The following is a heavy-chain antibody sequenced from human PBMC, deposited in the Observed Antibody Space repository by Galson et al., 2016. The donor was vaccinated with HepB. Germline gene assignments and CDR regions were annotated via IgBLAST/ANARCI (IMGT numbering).Heavy chain of an antibody. D-gene: IGHD4-17*01. J-gene: IGHJ4*02. CDR1: GFAFNDYA. Sequence: SLRLSCAASGFAFNDYAMNWVRQAPGKGLEWVSGISGSGHKTYYADSVKGRFTISRDNSKNTVYLQMNSLRVEDTAVFYCARVGVTTDYWGQGTLVTVSS. CDR3: ARVGVTTDY. CDR2: ISGSGHKT. V-gene: IGHV3-23*01.